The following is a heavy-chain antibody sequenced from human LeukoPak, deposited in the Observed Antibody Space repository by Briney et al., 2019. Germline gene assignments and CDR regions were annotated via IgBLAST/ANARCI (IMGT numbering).Heavy chain of an antibody. Sequence: PSETLSLTCTVSGGSISSSSYYWGWIRQPPGRGLEWIGSIYYSGSTNYNPSLKSRVTISVDTSKNQFSLKLSSVTAADTAVYYCARDRGRYSSSPQSYNWFDPWGQGTLVTVSS. CDR1: GGSISSSSYY. CDR2: IYYSGST. V-gene: IGHV4-39*07. CDR3: ARDRGRYSSSPQSYNWFDP. J-gene: IGHJ5*02. D-gene: IGHD6-13*01.